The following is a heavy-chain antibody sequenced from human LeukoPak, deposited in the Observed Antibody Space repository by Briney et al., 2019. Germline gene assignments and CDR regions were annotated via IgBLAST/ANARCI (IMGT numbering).Heavy chain of an antibody. V-gene: IGHV3-23*01. Sequence: GGSLRLSCVVSGITFSSYAMTWVRQAPGKGLEWVSIISGSGGSKNYADSVKGRFTISRDNSKNTVYLQMNSLRTEDTAIYYCAKGDTVAVTAYYFDYWGQGTLVTVSS. CDR3: AKGDTVAVTAYYFDY. CDR1: GITFSSYA. CDR2: ISGSGGSK. D-gene: IGHD2-21*02. J-gene: IGHJ4*02.